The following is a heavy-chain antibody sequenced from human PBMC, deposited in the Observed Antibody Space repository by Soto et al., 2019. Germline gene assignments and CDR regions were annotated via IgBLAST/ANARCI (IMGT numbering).Heavy chain of an antibody. Sequence: SVKVSCKASGGTFSSYAISWVRQAPGQGLEWMGGIIPIFGTANYAQKFQGRVTITADESTSTAYMELSSLRSEDTAVYYCARDSDRVDDFWSGYYTGAPGYYYYGMDVWGQGTTVTVSS. V-gene: IGHV1-69*13. CDR3: ARDSDRVDDFWSGYYTGAPGYYYYGMDV. CDR1: GGTFSSYA. J-gene: IGHJ6*02. D-gene: IGHD3-3*01. CDR2: IIPIFGTA.